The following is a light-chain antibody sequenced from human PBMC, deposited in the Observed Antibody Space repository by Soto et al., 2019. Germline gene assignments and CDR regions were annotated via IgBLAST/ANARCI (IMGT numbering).Light chain of an antibody. J-gene: IGLJ1*01. CDR1: SSDVGGYSY. V-gene: IGLV2-11*01. CDR2: DVL. Sequence: QSALTQPRSVSGSPGQSVTISCNGTSSDVGGYSYVSWFQQHPGKAPKLIMYDVLKRPSGVPDRFSGSKSGNTASLTISGLQAEDEADYYCCSYAGSYTHVFGTGTKLTVL. CDR3: CSYAGSYTHV.